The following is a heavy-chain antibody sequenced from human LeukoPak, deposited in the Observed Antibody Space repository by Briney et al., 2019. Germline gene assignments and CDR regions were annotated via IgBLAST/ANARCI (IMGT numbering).Heavy chain of an antibody. D-gene: IGHD4/OR15-4a*01. CDR2: ISAYNGNT. J-gene: IGHJ4*02. V-gene: IGHV1-18*01. CDR1: GYTFTSYG. Sequence: ASVKVSCEASGYTFTSYGISWVRQAPGQGLEWMGWISAYNGNTNYAQKLQGRVTMTTDTSTSTAYMELRSLRSDDTAVYYCARDPWGTMVPTPGPFDYWGQGTLVTVSS. CDR3: ARDPWGTMVPTPGPFDY.